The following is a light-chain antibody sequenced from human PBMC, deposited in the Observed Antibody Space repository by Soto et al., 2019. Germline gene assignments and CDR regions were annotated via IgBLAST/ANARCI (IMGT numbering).Light chain of an antibody. J-gene: IGKJ5*01. CDR3: QQYDNSPIT. CDR2: AAS. CDR1: QRISTW. Sequence: DIQMTQSPSSVSASVGDRVTITCRASQRISTWLAWYQQIPGKAPKLLIYAASSLQSGVPSRFSGSGSETDFTLTISSLQPEDFAVYYCQQYDNSPITFGQGTRLEIK. V-gene: IGKV1-12*01.